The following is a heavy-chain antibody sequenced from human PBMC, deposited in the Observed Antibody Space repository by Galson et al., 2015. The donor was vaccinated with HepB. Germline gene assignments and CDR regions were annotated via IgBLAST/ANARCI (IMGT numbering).Heavy chain of an antibody. D-gene: IGHD2-15*01. J-gene: IGHJ6*03. Sequence: SVKVSCKASGRTFSNYPISWVRQAPGQGLEWMGGIIPIFGTAKYAQKFQGRVTITADESTSTAYMELSSLRSEDTGVYYCARGARDIVVMQAASEHLRRGSGGYAYHLDVWGNGTTVTVSS. V-gene: IGHV1-69*13. CDR1: GRTFSNYP. CDR2: IIPIFGTA. CDR3: ARGARDIVVMQAASEHLRRGSGGYAYHLDV.